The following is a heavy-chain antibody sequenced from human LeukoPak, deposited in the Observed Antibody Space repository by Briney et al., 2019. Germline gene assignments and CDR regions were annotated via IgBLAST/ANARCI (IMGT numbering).Heavy chain of an antibody. D-gene: IGHD2-2*01. Sequence: GASVKVSCKASGGTFSSYAISWVRQAPGQGLEWMGRIIPILGIANYAQKFQGRVTITADKSTSTAYMELSSLRSEDTAVYYCARYCSSTSCYRAFDIWGQGTMVTVSS. V-gene: IGHV1-69*04. J-gene: IGHJ3*02. CDR3: ARYCSSTSCYRAFDI. CDR2: IIPILGIA. CDR1: GGTFSSYA.